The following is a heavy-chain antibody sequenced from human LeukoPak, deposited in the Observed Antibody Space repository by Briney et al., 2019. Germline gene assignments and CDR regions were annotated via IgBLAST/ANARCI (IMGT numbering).Heavy chain of an antibody. Sequence: GGSLRLSCAASGFTLSSYSMNWVRQAPGAGLEWVSYISSSSSTIYYADSVKGRFTISRDKAKNSLYLQMNSLRAEDTAVYYCARGSAGEQQLVVPDYWGQGTLVTVSS. D-gene: IGHD6-13*01. J-gene: IGHJ4*02. CDR2: ISSSSSTI. CDR3: ARGSAGEQQLVVPDY. CDR1: GFTLSSYS. V-gene: IGHV3-48*01.